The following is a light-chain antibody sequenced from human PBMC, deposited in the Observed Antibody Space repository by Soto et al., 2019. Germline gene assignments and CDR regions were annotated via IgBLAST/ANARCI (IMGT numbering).Light chain of an antibody. J-gene: IGLJ2*01. CDR3: VLYLPSGIWV. Sequence: QTVVTQEPSFSVCPGGTVTLTCGLSSGSVSTSYYPSWYQQTPGQAPRTLIYSTNTRSSGVPDRFSGSILGNKAALTITGAQADDESDYYCVLYLPSGIWVFGGGTKVTVL. CDR1: SGSVSTSYY. V-gene: IGLV8-61*01. CDR2: STN.